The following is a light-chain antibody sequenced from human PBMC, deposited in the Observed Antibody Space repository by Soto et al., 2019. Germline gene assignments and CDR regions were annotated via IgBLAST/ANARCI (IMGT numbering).Light chain of an antibody. Sequence: EIVLTQSPGTPSLSPGERATLSCRASQSVSSSYLSWYQQKPGQAPRLLIYGASSRATGIPDRFRGSGTGTEFTLTISRLEPEDFAVYYCQQYGSSPLFTFGPGTKVDIK. V-gene: IGKV3-20*01. J-gene: IGKJ3*01. CDR1: QSVSSSY. CDR3: QQYGSSPLFT. CDR2: GAS.